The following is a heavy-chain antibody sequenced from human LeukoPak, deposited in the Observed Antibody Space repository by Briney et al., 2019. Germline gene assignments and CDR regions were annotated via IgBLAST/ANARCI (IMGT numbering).Heavy chain of an antibody. V-gene: IGHV1-2*02. D-gene: IGHD3-10*01. Sequence: GASVKVSCKASGYTFTGYYMHWVRQAPGQGLEWMGWINPNSGGTNYAQKFQGRVTMTRDTSISTVYMELSRLRSDDTAVYYCARENELLWFGELHYYFDYWGQGTLVTVSS. J-gene: IGHJ4*02. CDR2: INPNSGGT. CDR3: ARENELLWFGELHYYFDY. CDR1: GYTFTGYY.